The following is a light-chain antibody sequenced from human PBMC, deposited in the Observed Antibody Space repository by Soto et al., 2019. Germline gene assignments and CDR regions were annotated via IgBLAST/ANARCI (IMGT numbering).Light chain of an antibody. V-gene: IGLV1-40*01. CDR2: GST. Sequence: QSVLTQPPSVSGAPGQRVTISCTGSSSNIGAGHVVHWYQQFPGRAPNLLIYGSTKRPSGVPDRFSGSKSGTSGYLAITGLQAEDEADYYCQSYDNGLSASVFGGGTKLTVL. CDR1: SSNIGAGHV. J-gene: IGLJ2*01. CDR3: QSYDNGLSASV.